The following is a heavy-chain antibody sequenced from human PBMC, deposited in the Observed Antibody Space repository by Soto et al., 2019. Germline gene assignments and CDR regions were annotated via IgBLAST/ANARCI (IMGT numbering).Heavy chain of an antibody. CDR2: ISSNGVGT. Sequence: EVQLAESGGGLVQPGGSLRLSCAASGFTLSGYAMDWLRQAPGKGLEYVSGISSNGVGTYYANSVQGRFTISRDNSKNTVYLQMGSLRPEDMAVYYCARRARPDFYYMDVWGKGTTVTVSS. D-gene: IGHD6-6*01. J-gene: IGHJ6*03. V-gene: IGHV3-64*01. CDR1: GFTLSGYA. CDR3: ARRARPDFYYMDV.